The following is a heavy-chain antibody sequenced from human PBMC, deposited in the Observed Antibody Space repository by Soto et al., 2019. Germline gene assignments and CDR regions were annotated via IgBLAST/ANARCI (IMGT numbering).Heavy chain of an antibody. Sequence: EVQLVESGGGLVQPGGSLRLSCAASGFTFSGSWMHWVRQAPGKGLVWVSRINGDGSGTSYADFVMGRFTISRDDAKNTLFLQMNGLRAEDTAVYYCARVIFGSGTANDYWGQGTLVAVSS. CDR1: GFTFSGSW. V-gene: IGHV3-74*01. CDR2: INGDGSGT. D-gene: IGHD3-10*01. J-gene: IGHJ4*02. CDR3: ARVIFGSGTANDY.